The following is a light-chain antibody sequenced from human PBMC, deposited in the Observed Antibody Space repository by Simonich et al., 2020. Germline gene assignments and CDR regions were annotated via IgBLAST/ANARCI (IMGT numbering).Light chain of an antibody. CDR2: EGS. CDR1: SSDVGRYNL. CDR3: RSYTSSSWV. J-gene: IGLJ3*02. V-gene: IGLV2-14*02. Sequence: QSALTQPASVSGSPGQSITISCTGTSSDVGRYNLVSWYQQHPGKAPKLIIYEGSKRHSGVSKRFSGSKSGNTASLTISGLQAEDEADYYCRSYTSSSWVFGGGTKLTVL.